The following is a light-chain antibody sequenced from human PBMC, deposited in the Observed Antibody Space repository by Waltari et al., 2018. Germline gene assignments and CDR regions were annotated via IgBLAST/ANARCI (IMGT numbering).Light chain of an antibody. J-gene: IGKJ2*03. CDR2: KTS. V-gene: IGKV1-5*03. CDR1: QSISHW. Sequence: DIQMTQSPSTLSASVGDTFTITCRASQSISHWLAWYQQQPGKAPKLLIYKTSILERGVPSRFSGVGSETEFALTISSLQPDDFATYHCQQYHTFYSFGQGTKLEIK. CDR3: QQYHTFYS.